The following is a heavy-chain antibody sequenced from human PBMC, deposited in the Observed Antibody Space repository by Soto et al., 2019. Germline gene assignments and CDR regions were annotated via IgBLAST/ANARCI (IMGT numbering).Heavy chain of an antibody. CDR3: SRDRFYGMDV. CDR1: GFTFSSYW. Sequence: PGGSLRLSCAASGFTFSSYWMHWVRQAPGKGLVWVSRINSDVSGTSYADSVKGRFTISRDNAKNTLFLQMNSLRAEDTAVYYCSRDRFYGMDVWGQGTTVTVSS. CDR2: INSDVSGT. V-gene: IGHV3-74*01. J-gene: IGHJ6*02.